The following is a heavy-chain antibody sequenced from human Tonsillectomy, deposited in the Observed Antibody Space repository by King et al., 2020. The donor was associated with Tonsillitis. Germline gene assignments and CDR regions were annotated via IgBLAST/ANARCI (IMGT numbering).Heavy chain of an antibody. D-gene: IGHD2-2*01. V-gene: IGHV1-2*02. J-gene: IGHJ6*02. CDR1: GYTFTGYY. CDR2: VNPNSGGT. CDR3: ATLGDCSSTSCYHYYYDMDV. Sequence: VQLVESGAEVKKPGASVKVSCKASGYTFTGYYMHWVRQAPGQGLEWMGWVNPNSGGTNYAQKFQGRVTMTRDTSISTAYMELSRLRSDDTAVYYCATLGDCSSTSCYHYYYDMDVWGQGTTVTVSS.